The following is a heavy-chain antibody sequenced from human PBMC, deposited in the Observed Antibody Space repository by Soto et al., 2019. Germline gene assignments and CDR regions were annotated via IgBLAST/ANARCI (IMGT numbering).Heavy chain of an antibody. CDR1: GGSISSSNW. D-gene: IGHD3-22*01. CDR2: IYHSGST. CDR3: AREGDSSGSKGAFDI. V-gene: IGHV4-4*02. J-gene: IGHJ3*02. Sequence: SETLSLTCAVSGGSISSSNWWSWVRQPPGKGLEWIGEIYHSGSTNYNPSLKSRVTISVDKSKNQFSLKLSSVTAADTAVYYCAREGDSSGSKGAFDIWGQGTMVTVSS.